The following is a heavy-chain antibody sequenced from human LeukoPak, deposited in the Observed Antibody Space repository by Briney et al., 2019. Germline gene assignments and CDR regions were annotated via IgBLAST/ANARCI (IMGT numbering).Heavy chain of an antibody. Sequence: GGSLRLSCAASGFPFSRYDMHWVRQAPGKGLVWVSRINSDGSSTSYADSLKGRFTISRDNAKNTLYLQMNSLRAEDTAVYYCARDGSYYYMDVWGKGTTVTVSS. D-gene: IGHD5-12*01. J-gene: IGHJ6*03. V-gene: IGHV3-74*01. CDR2: INSDGSST. CDR1: GFPFSRYD. CDR3: ARDGSYYYMDV.